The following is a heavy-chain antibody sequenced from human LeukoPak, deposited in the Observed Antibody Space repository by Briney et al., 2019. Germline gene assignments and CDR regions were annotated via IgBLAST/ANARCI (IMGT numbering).Heavy chain of an antibody. D-gene: IGHD2-2*01. Sequence: PSETLSLTCTVSGGFLTTHYWAWMRQPAGKGLEWIGRVHSTGSTNYSPYLKSRVTMPVDTSKNQLSLRLTSVTVADSAIYYCARYCNSASCSDFKGAFDIWGHGTMVTVSS. J-gene: IGHJ3*02. CDR2: VHSTGST. CDR3: ARYCNSASCSDFKGAFDI. CDR1: GGFLTTHY. V-gene: IGHV4-4*07.